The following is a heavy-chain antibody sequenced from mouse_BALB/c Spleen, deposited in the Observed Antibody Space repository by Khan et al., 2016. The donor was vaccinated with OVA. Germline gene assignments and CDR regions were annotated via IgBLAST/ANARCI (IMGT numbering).Heavy chain of an antibody. CDR1: GYTFTNYT. V-gene: IGHV1-4*01. CDR3: VRIPIPPYHFDY. Sequence: QVQLQQSGAELARPGASVKMSCKASGYTFTNYTIHWVKQRPGQGLEWIGYINPSSGYTNYNQNYNDKATLTTDRSSSTAYMQLSRLTSDDSAVYYCVRIPIPPYHFDYWGQGTTLTGSS. CDR2: INPSSGYT. J-gene: IGHJ2*01.